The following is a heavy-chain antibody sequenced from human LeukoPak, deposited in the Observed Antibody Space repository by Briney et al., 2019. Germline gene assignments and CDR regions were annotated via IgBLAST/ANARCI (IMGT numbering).Heavy chain of an antibody. CDR1: GGSISSGDYY. D-gene: IGHD3-22*01. Sequence: SETLSLTCTVSGGSISSGDYYWSWIRQPPGKGLEWLGYIYYSGSTYYHPSLKSRVTISVDTSKNQFSLKLSSVIAADTAVYYCARGYYHDSSGYPVDYWGQGTLVTVSS. J-gene: IGHJ4*02. CDR3: ARGYYHDSSGYPVDY. CDR2: IYYSGST. V-gene: IGHV4-30-4*01.